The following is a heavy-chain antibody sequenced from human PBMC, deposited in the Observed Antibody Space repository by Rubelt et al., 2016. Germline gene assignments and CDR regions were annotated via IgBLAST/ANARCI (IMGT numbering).Heavy chain of an antibody. Sequence: QVQLVQSGAEVKKPGASVKVSCKASGYTFTGYYMHWVRQAPGQGLEWMGWINPNSGGPNYAQKVQGRVNMTRDTSISTAYMELSRLRSDDTAVYYCARFAIGGHSSGYLFDYWGQGTLVTVSS. D-gene: IGHD3-22*01. V-gene: IGHV1-2*02. CDR1: GYTFTGYY. J-gene: IGHJ4*02. CDR2: INPNSGGP. CDR3: ARFAIGGHSSGYLFDY.